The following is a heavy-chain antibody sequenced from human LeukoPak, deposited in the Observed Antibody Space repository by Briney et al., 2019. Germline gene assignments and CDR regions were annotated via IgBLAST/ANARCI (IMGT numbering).Heavy chain of an antibody. CDR3: ARLIGWSRFDP. D-gene: IGHD6-19*01. V-gene: IGHV3-30-3*01. CDR2: ISKDGNIQ. J-gene: IGHJ5*02. Sequence: GGSLRLSCAASGFTFDIYGMHWVRQAPGKGLAWVAVISKDGNIQYYADSVKGRFIISRDNSKATLSVQMNGLRAEDTAVFYCARLIGWSRFDPWGQGALVTVSS. CDR1: GFTFDIYG.